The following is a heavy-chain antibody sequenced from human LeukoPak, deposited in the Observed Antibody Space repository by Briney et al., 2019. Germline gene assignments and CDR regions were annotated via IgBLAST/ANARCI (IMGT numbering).Heavy chain of an antibody. J-gene: IGHJ4*02. CDR3: SRARVPFSAFGF. CDR1: GCSFSGTNR. CDR2: ISLRGLT. D-gene: IGHD2-2*01. Sequence: PSETLSLTCDASGCSFSGTNRWSGVRQPPGQGLEWIGEISLRGLTNYNPSLRSRLTMSLDESKNQVSLNLTSVTAADTAVYYCSRARVPFSAFGFWGQGTLVSVHS. V-gene: IGHV4-4*02.